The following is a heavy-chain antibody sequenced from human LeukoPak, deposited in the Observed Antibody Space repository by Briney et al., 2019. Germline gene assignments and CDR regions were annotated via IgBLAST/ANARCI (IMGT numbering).Heavy chain of an antibody. CDR1: GYTFTSYG. J-gene: IGHJ6*02. Sequence: AASVKVSCKASGYTFTSYGISWVRQAPGQGLEWMGWISAYNGNTNYAQKLQGRVTTTADTSTSTAYMELRSLRSDDTAVYYCASVDDYGMDVWGQGTTVTVSS. V-gene: IGHV1-18*01. CDR3: ASVDDYGMDV. CDR2: ISAYNGNT.